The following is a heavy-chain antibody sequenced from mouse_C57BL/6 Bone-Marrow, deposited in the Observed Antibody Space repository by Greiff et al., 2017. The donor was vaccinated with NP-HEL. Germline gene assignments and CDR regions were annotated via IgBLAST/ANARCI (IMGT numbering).Heavy chain of an antibody. D-gene: IGHD1-1*01. CDR3: ARDEILGIYYYGSSAY. CDR2: IYPGDGDT. V-gene: IGHV1-82*01. CDR1: GYAFSSSW. J-gene: IGHJ2*01. Sequence: QVQLKQSGPELVKPGASVKISCKASGYAFSSSWMNWVKQRPGKGLEWIGRIYPGDGDTNYNGKFKGKATLTADKSSSTAYMQLSSLTSEDSAVYFCARDEILGIYYYGSSAYWGQGTTLTVSS.